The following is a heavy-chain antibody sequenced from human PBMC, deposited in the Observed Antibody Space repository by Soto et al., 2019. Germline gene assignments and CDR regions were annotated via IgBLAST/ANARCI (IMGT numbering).Heavy chain of an antibody. CDR3: ARVGLWGSGSYYNPYYYYYMDV. J-gene: IGHJ6*03. CDR2: IKQDGSEK. V-gene: IGHV3-7*01. CDR1: EFTFSGYC. D-gene: IGHD3-10*01. Sequence: GGSLRLSCAAAEFTFSGYCMSWVRQAPGRGLEWVANIKQDGSEKYYVDSVKGRFTISRDNAKNSLYLQMNSLRAEDTAVYYCARVGLWGSGSYYNPYYYYYMDVWGKGT.